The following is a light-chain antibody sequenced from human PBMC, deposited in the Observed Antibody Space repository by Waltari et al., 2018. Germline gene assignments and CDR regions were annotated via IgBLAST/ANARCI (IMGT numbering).Light chain of an antibody. CDR1: QRVSSSY. CDR3: QQYGSSPQT. Sequence: EIVLTQSPGTLSLSPGERATLSCRASQRVSSSYLAWYQQKPGPAPRLLIYGASSRATGIPDRFSGSGSGTDFTLTISRLEPEDFAVYYCQQYGSSPQTFGQGTKVEIK. CDR2: GAS. J-gene: IGKJ1*01. V-gene: IGKV3-20*01.